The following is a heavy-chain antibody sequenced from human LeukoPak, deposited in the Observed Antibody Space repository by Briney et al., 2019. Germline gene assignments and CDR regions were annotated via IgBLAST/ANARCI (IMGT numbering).Heavy chain of an antibody. V-gene: IGHV3-21*01. J-gene: IGHJ6*02. Sequence: GGSLRLSCAASGFTFTSYSMNWVRQAPGKGLEWVSSISSSSTYIYYADSVKGRFTISRDNTKNSLYLQMNGLRAEDTAVYYCASRYEVLTGMLADYYYAMDVWGQGTTVTVSS. CDR3: ASRYEVLTGMLADYYYAMDV. CDR1: GFTFTSYS. CDR2: ISSSSTYI. D-gene: IGHD3-9*01.